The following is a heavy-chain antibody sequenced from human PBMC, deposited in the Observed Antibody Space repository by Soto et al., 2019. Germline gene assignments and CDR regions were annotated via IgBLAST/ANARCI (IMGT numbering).Heavy chain of an antibody. Sequence: SETLSLTCTVSGDSIISYYWSWIRQPPGKGLEWIGYISYTGSTHYNPSLKSRVTISADTSKNQFSLKLSSVTTADTALYYCAREGVAAPYYYYGMDVWGQGSTVTVSS. D-gene: IGHD2-15*01. CDR2: ISYTGST. V-gene: IGHV4-59*01. J-gene: IGHJ6*02. CDR3: AREGVAAPYYYYGMDV. CDR1: GDSIISYY.